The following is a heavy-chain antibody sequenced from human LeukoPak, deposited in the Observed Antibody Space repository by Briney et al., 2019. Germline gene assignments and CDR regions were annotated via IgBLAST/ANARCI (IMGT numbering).Heavy chain of an antibody. V-gene: IGHV4-39*01. CDR2: IDYSGST. Sequence: SETLSLTCTVSGGSISSSSYYWGWIRQPPGKGLEWIGSIDYSGSTYYNPSLKSRVTISVDTSKNQFSLKLSSVTAADTAVYYCARGRAESITIFGVVMCFADYWGQGTLVTVSS. J-gene: IGHJ4*02. CDR3: ARGRAESITIFGVVMCFADY. CDR1: GGSISSSSYY. D-gene: IGHD3-3*01.